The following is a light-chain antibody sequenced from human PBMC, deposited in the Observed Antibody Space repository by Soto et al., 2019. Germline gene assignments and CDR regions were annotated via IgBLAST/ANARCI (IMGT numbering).Light chain of an antibody. J-gene: IGLJ1*01. V-gene: IGLV3-25*02. CDR1: TLPKQY. CDR2: KNR. CDR3: QSADSSGTYV. Sequence: SYELTQPPSVSVSPGQTARITCSGDTLPKQYPYWYQQKPGQAPVLIINKNRERPSGIPERFSGSISGTTVTLTISGVQAEDEADYYCQSADSSGTYVFGTGTQLTVL.